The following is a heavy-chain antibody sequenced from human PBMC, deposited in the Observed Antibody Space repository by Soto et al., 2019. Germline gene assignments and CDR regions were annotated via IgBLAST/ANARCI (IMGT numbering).Heavy chain of an antibody. J-gene: IGHJ6*02. D-gene: IGHD6-13*01. CDR3: ARHALGRRKGSIWYVSDYSSYGTVV. CDR1: GDSFTSYW. V-gene: IGHV5-51*01. Sequence: GESRKISCKGSGDSFTSYWIGWVRQMPGKGLEWMGIIYPGDSDTRYSPSLQGQVTISADKSISTAYLQWSSLKASDTAMYYCARHALGRRKGSIWYVSDYSSYGTVVWCQAPPVTV. CDR2: IYPGDSDT.